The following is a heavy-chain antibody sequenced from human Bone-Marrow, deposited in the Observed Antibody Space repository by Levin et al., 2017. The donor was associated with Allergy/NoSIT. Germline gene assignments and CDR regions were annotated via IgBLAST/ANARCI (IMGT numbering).Heavy chain of an antibody. CDR2: TSHNSGNT. CDR3: ARVGALALERRTPFDS. Sequence: GGSLRLSCAASGFTFRNYGMTWVRQAPGKGLEWVSVTSHNSGNTYYADSVRGRFTMSGDNSKNTLYLQMDSLRLEDTAVYYCARVGALALERRTPFDSWGQGTLVTVSS. J-gene: IGHJ4*02. D-gene: IGHD1-26*01. CDR1: GFTFRNYG. V-gene: IGHV3-23*01.